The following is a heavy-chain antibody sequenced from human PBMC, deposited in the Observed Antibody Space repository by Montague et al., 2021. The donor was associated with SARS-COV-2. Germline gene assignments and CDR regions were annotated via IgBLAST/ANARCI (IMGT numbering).Heavy chain of an antibody. CDR2: IYYSGST. V-gene: IGHV4-31*03. CDR3: ARATRSIVVLNWFDP. Sequence: TLSLTCTVSGGSISSGGYYWSWIRQHPGKGLVWIGYIYYSGSTYYNPSLKSRVTISVDTSKNQFSLKLSSVTAADTAVYYCARATRSIVVLNWFDPWGQGTLVTVSS. D-gene: IGHD3-22*01. J-gene: IGHJ5*02. CDR1: GGSISSGGYY.